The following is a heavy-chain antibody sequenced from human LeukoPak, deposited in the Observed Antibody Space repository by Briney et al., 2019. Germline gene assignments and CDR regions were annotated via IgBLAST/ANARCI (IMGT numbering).Heavy chain of an antibody. CDR3: ARGEDYYGSGSSDAFDI. CDR2: IKQDGSEK. V-gene: IGHV3-7*01. J-gene: IGHJ3*02. CDR1: GFTVSSNY. D-gene: IGHD3-10*01. Sequence: PGGSLRLSCAASGFTVSSNYMSWVRQAPGKGLEWVANIKQDGSEKYYVDSVKGRFTISRDNAKNSLYLQMNSLRAEDTAVYYCARGEDYYGSGSSDAFDIWGQGTMVTVSS.